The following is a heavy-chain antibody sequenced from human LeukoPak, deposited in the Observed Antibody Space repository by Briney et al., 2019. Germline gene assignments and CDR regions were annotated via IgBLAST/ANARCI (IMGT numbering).Heavy chain of an antibody. Sequence: PSETLSLTCTVSGGSISSGGYYWSWIRQHPGKGLEWIGYIYYSGSTYYNPSLKSRVTISVDTSKNQFSLKLSSVTAADTAVYYCAGGLSSTVVTYHWGQGTLVTVSS. V-gene: IGHV4-31*03. CDR1: GGSISSGGYY. CDR2: IYYSGST. CDR3: AGGLSSTVVTYH. J-gene: IGHJ5*02. D-gene: IGHD4-23*01.